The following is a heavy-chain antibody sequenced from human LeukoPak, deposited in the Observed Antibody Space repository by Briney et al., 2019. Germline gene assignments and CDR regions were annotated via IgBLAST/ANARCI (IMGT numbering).Heavy chain of an antibody. Sequence: PLETLSLTCTVSGGSISRYYWSWIRQPPGKGLEWIGYIYYSGSTNYNPSLKSRVTMSVDTSKNQFSLKLSSVTAADTAVYYCARHVESSGWWGNYYYYMDVWGKGTTVTISS. J-gene: IGHJ6*03. CDR1: GGSISRYY. CDR3: ARHVESSGWWGNYYYYMDV. CDR2: IYYSGST. D-gene: IGHD6-19*01. V-gene: IGHV4-59*08.